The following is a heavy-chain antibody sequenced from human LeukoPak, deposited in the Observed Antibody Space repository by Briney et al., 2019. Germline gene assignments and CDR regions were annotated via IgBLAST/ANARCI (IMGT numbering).Heavy chain of an antibody. CDR3: ARGGYDSSGNPDY. J-gene: IGHJ4*02. Sequence: GGSLRLSCAASGFTFSSYAMNWVCQAPGKGLEWVSAISRSGVSTYYADSVKGRFTISRDNSRDTLYLQMSSLRAEDTAVYYCARGGYDSSGNPDYWGQGTLVAVSS. V-gene: IGHV3-23*01. D-gene: IGHD3-22*01. CDR1: GFTFSSYA. CDR2: ISRSGVST.